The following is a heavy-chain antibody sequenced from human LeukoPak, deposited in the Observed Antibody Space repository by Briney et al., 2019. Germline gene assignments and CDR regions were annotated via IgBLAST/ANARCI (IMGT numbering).Heavy chain of an antibody. D-gene: IGHD2-21*02. V-gene: IGHV3-15*01. CDR1: GFIFGNAW. Sequence: PGGSLRLSCTTSGFIFGNAWMSWVRQAPGKGLEWVGRISTKADGGTTDYAAPVKGRFTISRDDSKNTLYLQMNSLKTEDTAVYYCIKSSGDWHWGQGTLVTVSS. CDR3: IKSSGDWH. CDR2: ISTKADGGTT. J-gene: IGHJ4*02.